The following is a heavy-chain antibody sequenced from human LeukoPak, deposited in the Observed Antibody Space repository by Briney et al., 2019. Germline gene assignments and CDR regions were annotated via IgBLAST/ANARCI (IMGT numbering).Heavy chain of an antibody. CDR1: GGSISSGDYY. D-gene: IGHD3-3*01. Sequence: PSETLSLTCTVSGGSISSGDYYWSWIRQPPGKGLEWIGYIYYSGSTYYNPSLKSRVTISVDSSKNQISLQLSSVTAADTAVYYCARDSHGFFDYWGQGTLVTVSS. V-gene: IGHV4-30-4*01. CDR2: IYYSGST. CDR3: ARDSHGFFDY. J-gene: IGHJ4*02.